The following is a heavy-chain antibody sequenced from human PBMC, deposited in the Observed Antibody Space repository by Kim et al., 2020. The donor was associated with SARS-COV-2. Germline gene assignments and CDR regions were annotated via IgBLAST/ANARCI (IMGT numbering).Heavy chain of an antibody. CDR1: GFTFSSYA. Sequence: GGSLRLSCSASGFTFSSYAMHWVRQAPGKGLEYVSAISSNGGSTYYADSVKGRFTISRDNSKNTLYLQMSSLRAEDTAVYYCVKDQKLPLNVLRFLEWLPLDVDYWGQGTLVTVSS. CDR2: ISSNGGST. V-gene: IGHV3-64D*06. J-gene: IGHJ4*02. CDR3: VKDQKLPLNVLRFLEWLPLDVDY. D-gene: IGHD3-3*01.